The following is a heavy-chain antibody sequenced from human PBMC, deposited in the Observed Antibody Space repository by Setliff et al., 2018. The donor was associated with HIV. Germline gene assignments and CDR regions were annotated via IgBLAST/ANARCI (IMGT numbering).Heavy chain of an antibody. CDR2: IYSTGHT. Sequence: PSETLSLTCLVFGYSITNGNYWAWIRQSPGKGLEWIGSIYSTGHTYYNPSHKSRLTMSVDTAKNRFSLKLISVTAADTAVYYCARGGYGYTSDYFDYWGQGILVTVSS. V-gene: IGHV4-38-2*02. D-gene: IGHD5-18*01. J-gene: IGHJ4*02. CDR1: GYSITNGNY. CDR3: ARGGYGYTSDYFDY.